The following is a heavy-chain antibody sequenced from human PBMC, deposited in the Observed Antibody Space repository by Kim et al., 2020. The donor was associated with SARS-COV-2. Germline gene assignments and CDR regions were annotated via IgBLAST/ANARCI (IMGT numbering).Heavy chain of an antibody. D-gene: IGHD4-17*01. V-gene: IGHV1-18*04. CDR2: ISARDGNT. J-gene: IGHJ4*02. CDR1: GYMFTSYG. CDR3: ARGAYGDVSFDF. Sequence: ASVKVSCKACGYMFTSYGFSWVRQAPGQGLEWLGWISARDGNTKYGQKVQGRVIMTTDTSTNTAYMELWRLRSDDTAMYYCARGAYGDVSFDFWGQGTLV.